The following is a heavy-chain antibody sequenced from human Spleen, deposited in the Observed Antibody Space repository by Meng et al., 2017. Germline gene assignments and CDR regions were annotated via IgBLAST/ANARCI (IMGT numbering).Heavy chain of an antibody. Sequence: SETLSLTCVVSGGSFSDYYWSWIRQPPGKGLEWIGEINHSGSTNYNPSLESRATISVDTSQNNLSLKLSSVTAEDTAVYYCARMDFQGGSFPEYWGQGTLVTVSS. CDR1: GGSFSDYY. CDR3: ARMDFQGGSFPEY. CDR2: INHSGST. D-gene: IGHD1-26*01. J-gene: IGHJ4*02. V-gene: IGHV4-34*01.